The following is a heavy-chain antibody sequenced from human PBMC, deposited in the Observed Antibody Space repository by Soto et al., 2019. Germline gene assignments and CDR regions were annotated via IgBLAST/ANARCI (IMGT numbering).Heavy chain of an antibody. D-gene: IGHD3-3*01. CDR1: GYTFTSYD. J-gene: IGHJ4*02. V-gene: IGHV1-8*01. CDR2: MNPNSGNT. Sequence: ASVKVSCKASGYTFTSYDINWVRQATGQGLEWMGWMNPNSGNTGYAQKFQGRVTMTRNTSISTAYMELSSLRSEDTAVYYCARGPVGLRFLEWFTPFDYWGQGTLVTVSS. CDR3: ARGPVGLRFLEWFTPFDY.